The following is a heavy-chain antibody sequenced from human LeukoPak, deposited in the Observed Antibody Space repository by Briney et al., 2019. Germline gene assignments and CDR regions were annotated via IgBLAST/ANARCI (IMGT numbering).Heavy chain of an antibody. Sequence: GASVKVSCKASGYTFTGYYMHWVRQAPGQGLEWMGWINPNSGGTNYAQKFQGRVTMTRDTSISTAYMELSRLRSDDTAVYYCAREGYDSSGYYPFNYYYYYMDVWGKGTTVTISS. CDR3: AREGYDSSGYYPFNYYYYYMDV. J-gene: IGHJ6*03. CDR1: GYTFTGYY. V-gene: IGHV1-2*02. D-gene: IGHD3-22*01. CDR2: INPNSGGT.